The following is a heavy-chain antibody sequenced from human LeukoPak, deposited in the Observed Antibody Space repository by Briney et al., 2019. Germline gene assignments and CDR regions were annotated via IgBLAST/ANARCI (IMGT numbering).Heavy chain of an antibody. CDR3: ARDLTSSGYD. Sequence: PSQTLSLTCTVSGGSISSGSYYWSWIRQPAGKGLEWIGRIYTSGSTNYNPSLKSRVTISVDKSKNQFSLKLSSVTAADTAVYYCARDLTSSGYDWGQGTLVTVSS. D-gene: IGHD3-22*01. CDR2: IYTSGST. J-gene: IGHJ4*02. V-gene: IGHV4-61*02. CDR1: GGSISSGSYY.